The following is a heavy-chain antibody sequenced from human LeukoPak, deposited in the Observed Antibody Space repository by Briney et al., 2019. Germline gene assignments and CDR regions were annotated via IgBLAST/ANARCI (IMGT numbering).Heavy chain of an antibody. CDR1: GFTFSSYN. CDR3: AIDGPTGRYFDWGQDS. D-gene: IGHD3-9*01. J-gene: IGHJ4*02. Sequence: PGRSLRLSCAASGFTFSSYNMHWVRQTPGKGLEWVALISYDGSNKYYADSVKGRLTISRDNFKNTLYLQMNSLRAEDTAVYYCAIDGPTGRYFDWGQDSWGQGTLLTVSS. V-gene: IGHV3-30*04. CDR2: ISYDGSNK.